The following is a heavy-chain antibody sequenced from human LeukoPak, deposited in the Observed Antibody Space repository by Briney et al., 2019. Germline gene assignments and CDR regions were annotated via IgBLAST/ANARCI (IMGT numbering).Heavy chain of an antibody. CDR2: ISTYNGNT. CDR1: GYTFTSYG. Sequence: ASVMVSCKASGYTFTSYGISWVRQAPGQGLAWMGWISTYNGNTNYAQKVQGRVTMTTDTSTSTAYMELRSLRSDDTAIYYCARQVDTSMALPDYWGQGTLVSVSS. CDR3: ARQVDTSMALPDY. V-gene: IGHV1-18*01. J-gene: IGHJ4*02. D-gene: IGHD5-18*01.